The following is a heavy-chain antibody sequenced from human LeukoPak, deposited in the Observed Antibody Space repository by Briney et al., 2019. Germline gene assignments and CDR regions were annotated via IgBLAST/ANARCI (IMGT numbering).Heavy chain of an antibody. CDR3: ATGLKDCSGGSCYSVGGDY. D-gene: IGHD2-15*01. CDR2: IRFDGTNK. V-gene: IGHV3-30*02. J-gene: IGHJ4*02. Sequence: PGGSLRLSCAASGFTFSSYSMNWVRQAPGKGLEWVAFIRFDGTNKYYADSVKGRLTISRDNSKSTLFLQMNSLRPEDTAVYYCATGLKDCSGGSCYSVGGDYWGQGTLVTVSS. CDR1: GFTFSSYS.